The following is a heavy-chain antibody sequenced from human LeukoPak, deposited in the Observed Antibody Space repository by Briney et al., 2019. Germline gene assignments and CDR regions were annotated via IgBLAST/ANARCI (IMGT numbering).Heavy chain of an antibody. V-gene: IGHV3-23*01. CDR3: AKDSQWLVCYDY. CDR1: GFTFSSYA. J-gene: IGHJ4*02. Sequence: PGGSLRLSCAASGFTFSSYAMGWVRQAPGKGLEWVSAISGSGGSTYYADSVKGRFTISRDNSKYTLYLQMNSLRAEDTAVYYCAKDSQWLVCYDYWGQGTLVTVSS. CDR2: ISGSGGST. D-gene: IGHD6-19*01.